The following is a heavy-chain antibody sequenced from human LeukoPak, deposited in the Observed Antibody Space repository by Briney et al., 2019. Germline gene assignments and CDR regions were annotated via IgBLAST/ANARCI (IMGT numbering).Heavy chain of an antibody. CDR2: INPSGGST. J-gene: IGHJ4*02. D-gene: IGHD2-2*01. Sequence: ASVKVSCKASGYTFTSYYMHWVRQAPGQGLEWMGIINPSGGSTSYAQKFQGRVTMTRDTSTSTVYMELSSLRSEDTAVYYCARGRGYCSSTSCYAGPFFDYWGQGTLVTVSS. V-gene: IGHV1-46*01. CDR3: ARGRGYCSSTSCYAGPFFDY. CDR1: GYTFTSYY.